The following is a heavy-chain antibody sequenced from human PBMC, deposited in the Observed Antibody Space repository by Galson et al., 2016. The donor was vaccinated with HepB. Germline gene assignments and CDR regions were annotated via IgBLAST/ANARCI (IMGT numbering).Heavy chain of an antibody. V-gene: IGHV4-4*02. CDR3: GRNGGYDFVY. CDR1: GVSITENKW. Sequence: SETLSLTCAISGVSITENKWWTWIRQPPGKGLQWIGEIHPTGDTNYNPSLESRVTISVDKSLNQVSLRLTSVSAADTALYYCGRNGGYDFVYWGQGALVTVSS. J-gene: IGHJ4*02. D-gene: IGHD5-12*01. CDR2: IHPTGDT.